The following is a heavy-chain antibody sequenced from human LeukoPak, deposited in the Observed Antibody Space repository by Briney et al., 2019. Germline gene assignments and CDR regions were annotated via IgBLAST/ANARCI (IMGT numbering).Heavy chain of an antibody. CDR2: ISDSGGRT. CDR3: AKRGVVIRVILVGFHKEAYYFDS. V-gene: IGHV3-23*01. J-gene: IGHJ4*02. D-gene: IGHD3-22*01. Sequence: GGPLRLSCAVSGITLSNYGMGWVRQAPGKGLEWVAGISDSGGRTNYADSVKGRFTISRDNSRNTLYLQMNSLRAEDTAVYFCAKRGVVIRVILVGFHKEAYYFDSWGQGALVTVSS. CDR1: GITLSNYG.